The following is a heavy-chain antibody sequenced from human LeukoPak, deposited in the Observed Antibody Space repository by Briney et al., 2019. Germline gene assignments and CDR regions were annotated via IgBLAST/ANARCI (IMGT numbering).Heavy chain of an antibody. CDR1: GGSISSGGYY. CDR2: IYHSGST. V-gene: IGHV4-30-2*01. Sequence: SQTLSLTCTVSGGSISSGGYYWSWIRQPPGKGLEWIGYIYHSGSTYYNPSLKSRVTISVDRSKNQFSLKLSSVTAADTAVYYCAREEIAAHSFDYWGQGTLVTVSS. CDR3: AREEIAAHSFDY. J-gene: IGHJ4*02. D-gene: IGHD6-6*01.